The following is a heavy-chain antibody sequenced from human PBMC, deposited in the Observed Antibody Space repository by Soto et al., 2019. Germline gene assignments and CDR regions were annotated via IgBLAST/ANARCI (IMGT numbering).Heavy chain of an antibody. V-gene: IGHV1-69*01. D-gene: IGHD1-7*01. CDR2: MIPIFGTA. Sequence: QVQLVQSGAEVKKPGSSVKVSCKASGGTFSSYAISWVRQAPGQGLEWMGGMIPIFGTANYAQKFQGRVTITADESTSTAYMELSSLRSEDTAVYYCARGGELNPGDYYGMDVWGQGTTVTVSS. CDR1: GGTFSSYA. CDR3: ARGGELNPGDYYGMDV. J-gene: IGHJ6*02.